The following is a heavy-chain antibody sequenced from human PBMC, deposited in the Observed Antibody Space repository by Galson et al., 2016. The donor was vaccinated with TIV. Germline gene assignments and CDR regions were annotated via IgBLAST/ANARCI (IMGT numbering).Heavy chain of an antibody. V-gene: IGHV1-69*13. CDR3: VRGMGATTYYQYGMDV. CDR1: GGTFNKYA. Sequence: SVKVSCKASGGTFNKYAISWVRQAPGQGLEWMGGIIPIFRTSRYAQKFQGRVTITADEYMSTADMELSSLRSEDTAVYYCVRGMGATTYYQYGMDVWGQGTTVTVSS. CDR2: IIPIFRTS. D-gene: IGHD1-26*01. J-gene: IGHJ6*02.